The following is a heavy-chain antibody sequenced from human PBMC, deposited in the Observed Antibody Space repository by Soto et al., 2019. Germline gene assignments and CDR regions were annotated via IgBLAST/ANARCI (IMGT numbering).Heavy chain of an antibody. CDR1: GYTFTSYA. Sequence: QVQLVQSGAEVKKPGASVKVSCKASGYTFTSYAMHWVRQAPGQRLEWMGWINGANGGTKYSQKVQDRVTLSRDTSASTAYMELSSLSSEDTAVYYCAIHPWGGHSLHNWGQGTLVTVSS. J-gene: IGHJ4*02. CDR2: INGANGGT. CDR3: AIHPWGGHSLHN. D-gene: IGHD2-21*01. V-gene: IGHV1-3*01.